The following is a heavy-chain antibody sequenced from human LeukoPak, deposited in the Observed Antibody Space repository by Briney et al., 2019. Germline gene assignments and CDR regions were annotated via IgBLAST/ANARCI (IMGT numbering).Heavy chain of an antibody. CDR3: ARHVVSPRAFDI. D-gene: IGHD2/OR15-2a*01. J-gene: IGHJ3*02. V-gene: IGHV4-59*04. CDR2: IYHTGST. CDR1: GGSISSYY. Sequence: SETLSLTCTVSGGSISSYYWSWIRQPPGKGLEWIGYIYHTGSTYHNASLKRRVTIAVDTSKNQFSLRLSSVTAADTAVYYCARHVVSPRAFDIWGQGTMVTVSS.